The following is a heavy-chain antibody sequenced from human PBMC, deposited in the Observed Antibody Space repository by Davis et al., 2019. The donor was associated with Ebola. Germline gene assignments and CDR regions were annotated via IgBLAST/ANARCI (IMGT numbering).Heavy chain of an antibody. CDR2: IYYSGST. J-gene: IGHJ4*02. Sequence: MPSETLSLTCTVSGGSISSSSHYWGWIRQPPGRGLEWIGNIYYSGSTYYNPSLKSRGTISVDTSKNQFSLKLSSVTAADTAVYYCARQEGISIFGVVISPFDYWGQGTLVTVSS. CDR1: GGSISSSSHY. CDR3: ARQEGISIFGVVISPFDY. V-gene: IGHV4-39*01. D-gene: IGHD3-3*01.